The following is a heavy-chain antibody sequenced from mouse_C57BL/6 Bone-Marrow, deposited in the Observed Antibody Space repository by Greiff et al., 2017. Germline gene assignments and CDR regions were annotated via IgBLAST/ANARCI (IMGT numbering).Heavy chain of an antibody. Sequence: VQLQQPGAELVMPGASVKLSCKASGYTFTSYWMHWVKQRPGQGLEWIGEIDPSDSYTNYNQKFKGKSTLTVDKSSSTAYMQLNSLTSEDSAVYDCARDGRSYNDAMDYWGQGTSVTVSA. CDR2: IDPSDSYT. CDR1: GYTFTSYW. J-gene: IGHJ4*01. V-gene: IGHV1-69*01. D-gene: IGHD1-1*01. CDR3: ARDGRSYNDAMDY.